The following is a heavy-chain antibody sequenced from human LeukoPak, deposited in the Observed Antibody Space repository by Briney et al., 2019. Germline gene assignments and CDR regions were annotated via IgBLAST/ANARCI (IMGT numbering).Heavy chain of an antibody. CDR2: ISSSGSTI. Sequence: GGSLRLSCAASGFTFSDYYMSWIRQAPGKGLEWVSYISSSGSTIYYADSVKGRFTISRDNAKNSLYLQMNSLRAEDTAVYYCARARGYYDFWSGYGLVDYWGQGTLATVSS. V-gene: IGHV3-11*01. CDR1: GFTFSDYY. D-gene: IGHD3-3*01. CDR3: ARARGYYDFWSGYGLVDY. J-gene: IGHJ4*02.